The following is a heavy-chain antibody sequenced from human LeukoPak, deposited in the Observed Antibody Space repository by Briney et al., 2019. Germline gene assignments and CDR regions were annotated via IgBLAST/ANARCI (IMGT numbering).Heavy chain of an antibody. J-gene: IGHJ4*02. Sequence: ASVKVSCKASGYIFTKYVVHWVRQAPGQRPEWMGWIKAGNGDTKYSQNFQDRLTITRDTSASAVYMELSSLTSEDTALYYCARDDCGDTCYPGGYWGQGTLVTVSS. CDR1: GYIFTKYV. CDR3: ARDDCGDTCYPGGY. CDR2: IKAGNGDT. D-gene: IGHD2-21*01. V-gene: IGHV1-3*01.